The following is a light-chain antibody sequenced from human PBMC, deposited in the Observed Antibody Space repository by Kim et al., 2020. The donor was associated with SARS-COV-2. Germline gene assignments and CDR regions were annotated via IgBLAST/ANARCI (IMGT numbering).Light chain of an antibody. CDR1: NSDIGDYNY. J-gene: IGLJ1*01. CDR3: SSYRSGNTLV. CDR2: DVS. Sequence: GQSFTISCTGTNSDIGDYNYVYWYQQRPGKAPKVMIYDVSNRPSGVSNRFSGSESGDTASLAISGLQTKNEAEYYCSSYRSGNTLVFGTGTKVTVL. V-gene: IGLV2-14*03.